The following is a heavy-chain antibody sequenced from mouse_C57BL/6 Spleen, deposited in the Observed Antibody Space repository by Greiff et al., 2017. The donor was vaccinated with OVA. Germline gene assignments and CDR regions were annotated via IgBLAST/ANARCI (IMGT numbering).Heavy chain of an antibody. CDR1: GYTFTSYW. V-gene: IGHV1-64*01. CDR3: ARRSTMVTTYYVDY. J-gene: IGHJ2*01. D-gene: IGHD2-2*01. Sequence: QVQLQQPGAELVKPGASVKLSCKASGYTFTSYWMHWVKQRPGQGLEWIGMIHPNSGSTTSNAKFKSQATLTVDKSSSTAYMQLSSLTSEDSAVYYCARRSTMVTTYYVDYWGQGTTLTVSS. CDR2: IHPNSGST.